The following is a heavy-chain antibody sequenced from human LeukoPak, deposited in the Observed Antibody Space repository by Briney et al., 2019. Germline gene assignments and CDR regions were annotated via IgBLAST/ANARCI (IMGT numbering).Heavy chain of an antibody. Sequence: PGGSLRLSCAASGFTFSTFAMSWVRQTPGKGLEWVSIIRGSGGTTSYADSVKGRFSISRDNSKNTLYLHMNSLRAEDTPVYYCAQRGDHYSYYYVTEVWGQGTTVIVSS. CDR1: GFTFSTFA. V-gene: IGHV3-23*01. CDR3: AQRGDHYSYYYVTEV. D-gene: IGHD2-21*02. J-gene: IGHJ6*02. CDR2: IRGSGGTT.